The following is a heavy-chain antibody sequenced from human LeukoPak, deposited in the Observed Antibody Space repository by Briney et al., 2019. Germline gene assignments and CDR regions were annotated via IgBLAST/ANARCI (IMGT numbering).Heavy chain of an antibody. CDR3: AKDHRGGFGELSWGIDY. J-gene: IGHJ4*02. CDR1: GFTFSTCG. CDR2: ISYDGSNK. Sequence: GGSLRLSCAASGFTFSTCGMHWVRQAPGKGLEWVALISYDGSNKYYTDSVKGRFTISRDNSKNTLYLQTNSLRADDTAVYYCAKDHRGGFGELSWGIDYWGQGTLVTVSS. D-gene: IGHD3-10*01. V-gene: IGHV3-30*18.